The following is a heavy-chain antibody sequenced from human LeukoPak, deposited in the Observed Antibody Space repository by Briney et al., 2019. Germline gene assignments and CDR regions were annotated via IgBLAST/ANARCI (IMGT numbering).Heavy chain of an antibody. CDR2: IKQDGSEK. V-gene: IGHV3-7*03. Sequence: GGSLRLSCAASGLTFSSYWMSWVRQAPGKGLEWVANIKQDGSEKYYVDSVRGRFTISRDNAKNSLYLQMNSLRAEDTAVYYCARTRYGFNWFDPWGQGTLVTVSS. D-gene: IGHD5-18*01. CDR3: ARTRYGFNWFDP. CDR1: GLTFSSYW. J-gene: IGHJ5*02.